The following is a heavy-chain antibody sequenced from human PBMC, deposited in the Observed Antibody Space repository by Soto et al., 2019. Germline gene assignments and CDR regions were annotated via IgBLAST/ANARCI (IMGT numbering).Heavy chain of an antibody. CDR3: AILEKGGMDV. D-gene: IGHD1-1*01. V-gene: IGHV3-9*01. CDR1: GFNFHDYA. J-gene: IGHJ6*02. Sequence: EVQLVESGGGLVQPGRPLRLSCAASGFNFHDYALHWVRQAPGKGLEWVSGISWNRGNIGYADSVKGRFTISRDNAKNSLYLQMNSLRVEDTAVYYCAILEKGGMDVWGQGTTVTVSS. CDR2: ISWNRGNI.